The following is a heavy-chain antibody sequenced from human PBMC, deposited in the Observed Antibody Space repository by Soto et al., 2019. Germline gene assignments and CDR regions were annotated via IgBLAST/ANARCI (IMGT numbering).Heavy chain of an antibody. CDR1: GFSFSSYR. V-gene: IGHV3-21*01. J-gene: IGHJ4*02. Sequence: EVRLVESGGGLVKPGGSLRLSCEASGFSFSSYRMNWVRQAPGKGLEWVSSISSSSRHNYTAASVKGRFTISRDNARNSVSLQMLSMRAEDTGVYYCARESRHDYGDYYSFDYWGQGTVVTVSS. CDR2: ISSSSRHN. D-gene: IGHD4-17*01. CDR3: ARESRHDYGDYYSFDY.